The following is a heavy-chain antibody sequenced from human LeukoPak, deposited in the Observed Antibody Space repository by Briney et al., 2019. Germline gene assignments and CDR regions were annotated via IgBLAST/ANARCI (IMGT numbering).Heavy chain of an antibody. V-gene: IGHV3-7*01. D-gene: IGHD3/OR15-3a*01. CDR3: AREGIIGLFDY. CDR2: IKGDGSEK. Sequence: GGSLRLSCAASGFTFSTYWMTWVRQAPGKGLEWVGNIKGDGSEKYYLDSVKGRFTISRDNAKNSLYLQMNSLRAEDTAVYYCAREGIIGLFDYWGQGTLVTVSS. CDR1: GFTFSTYW. J-gene: IGHJ4*02.